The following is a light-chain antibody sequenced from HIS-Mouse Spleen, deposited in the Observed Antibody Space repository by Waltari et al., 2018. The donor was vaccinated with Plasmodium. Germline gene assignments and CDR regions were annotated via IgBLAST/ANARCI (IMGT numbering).Light chain of an antibody. CDR1: QSVSSN. CDR3: QQYNNWSFT. Sequence: EIVMTQSPATLSVSPGERATLSCRASQSVSSNLAWYQQKPGQAPRLLIYGASTRDTGIPARFSGSGFGTEFTLTISSLESEDFAVYYCQQYNNWSFTFGPGTKVDIK. CDR2: GAS. J-gene: IGKJ3*01. V-gene: IGKV3-15*01.